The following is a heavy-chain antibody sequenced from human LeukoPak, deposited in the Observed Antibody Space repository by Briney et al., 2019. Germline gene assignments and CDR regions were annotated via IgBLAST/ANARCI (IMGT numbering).Heavy chain of an antibody. J-gene: IGHJ6*02. Sequence: SQTLSLTCATSGDSVSSNSAAWNWIRQSPSRGLEWLGRTYYRSKWYNDYAVSVKSRITINPDTSKNQFSLQLNSVTPEDTAVYYCARDRGYHDFWSGYSGMDVWGQGTTVTVSS. CDR1: GDSVSSNSAA. V-gene: IGHV6-1*01. CDR2: TYYRSKWYN. CDR3: ARDRGYHDFWSGYSGMDV. D-gene: IGHD3-3*01.